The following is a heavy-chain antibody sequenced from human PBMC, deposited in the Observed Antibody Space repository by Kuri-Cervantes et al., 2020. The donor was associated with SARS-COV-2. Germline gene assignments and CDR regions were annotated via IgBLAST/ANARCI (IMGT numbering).Heavy chain of an antibody. Sequence: GESLKISCAVSGFTVSSYGMNWVRQAPGKGPEWVSHISSSGNTIYYADSVKGRFTISRDNSKNTLYLQMNSLRAEDTAVYYCAKDLGGSGWHPVDYWGQGTLVTVSS. V-gene: IGHV3-48*03. CDR1: GFTVSSYG. J-gene: IGHJ4*02. CDR2: ISSSGNTI. CDR3: AKDLGGSGWHPVDY. D-gene: IGHD6-19*01.